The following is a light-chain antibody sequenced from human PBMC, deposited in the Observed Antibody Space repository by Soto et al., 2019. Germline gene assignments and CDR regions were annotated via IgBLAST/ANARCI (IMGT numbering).Light chain of an antibody. Sequence: EIILPQSAETMSLSPGSRSTLSCMASQTVSSNYLAWCQQRPGQANRILIYGEYTRAAGIPDRFSGSGSGTDFTLTITRIEPEESAVYFCQQYTGPQTTCGQGKRLEIK. V-gene: IGKV3-20*01. J-gene: IGKJ5*01. CDR2: GEY. CDR3: QQYTGPQTT. CDR1: QTVSSNY.